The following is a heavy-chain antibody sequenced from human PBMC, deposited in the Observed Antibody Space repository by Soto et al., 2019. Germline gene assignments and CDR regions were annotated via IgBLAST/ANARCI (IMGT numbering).Heavy chain of an antibody. J-gene: IGHJ6*02. CDR2: IWYDGSNK. V-gene: IGHV3-33*01. CDR1: GFTFSSYG. CDR3: ARDRDIVATYGMDV. D-gene: IGHD5-12*01. Sequence: PGGSLRLSCAASGFTFSSYGMHWVRQAPGKGLEWVAVIWYDGSNKYYADSVKGRSTISRDNSKNTLYLQMNSLRAEDTAVYYCARDRDIVATYGMDVWGQGTTVTV.